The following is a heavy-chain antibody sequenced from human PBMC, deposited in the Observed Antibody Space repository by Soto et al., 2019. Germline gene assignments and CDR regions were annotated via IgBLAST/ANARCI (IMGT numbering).Heavy chain of an antibody. CDR2: ISAHNGNT. Sequence: QVHLVQSGAEVKKPGASVKVSCQASGYAFTTYGITWVRQAPGQGLEWMGWISAHNGNTNYAQKLQSRVTVTRDTSTSTAYMELRSLRSDDTAVYYCERGRYGDYWGQGALVTVSS. D-gene: IGHD1-1*01. CDR3: ERGRYGDY. CDR1: GYAFTTYG. V-gene: IGHV1-18*01. J-gene: IGHJ4*02.